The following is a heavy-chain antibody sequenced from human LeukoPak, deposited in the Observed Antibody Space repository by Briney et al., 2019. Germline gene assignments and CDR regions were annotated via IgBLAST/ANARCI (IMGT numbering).Heavy chain of an antibody. CDR1: GGSISSYY. CDR3: ARSDYGGRLAPFDY. V-gene: IGHV4-59*01. CDR2: IYYSGST. Sequence: SETLSLTCTVSGGSISSYYWSWIRQPPGKGLEWIGYIYYSGSTNYNPSLKSRVTISVDTSRNQFSLKLSSVTAADTAVYYCARSDYGGRLAPFDYWGQGTLVTVSS. J-gene: IGHJ4*02. D-gene: IGHD4-23*01.